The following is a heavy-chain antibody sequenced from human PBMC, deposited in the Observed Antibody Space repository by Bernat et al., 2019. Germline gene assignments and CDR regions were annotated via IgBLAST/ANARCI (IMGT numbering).Heavy chain of an antibody. CDR1: GFTFSDYY. Sequence: QVQLVESGGGLVKPGGSLRLSCAASGFTFSDYYMGWVRQAPGKGLEWVSYISNSGSNIYYADSVRGRFTISGDNAKNSLYLQMNSLRAEDTAVYYCARSRPEYYFDYWGQGTLVTVS. J-gene: IGHJ4*02. CDR3: ARSRPEYYFDY. V-gene: IGHV3-11*01. CDR2: ISNSGSNI.